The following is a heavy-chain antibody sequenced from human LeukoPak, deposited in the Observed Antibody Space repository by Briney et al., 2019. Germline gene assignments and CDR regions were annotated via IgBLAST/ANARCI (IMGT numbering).Heavy chain of an antibody. V-gene: IGHV3-23*01. J-gene: IGHJ4*02. CDR1: GFTFSSYA. CDR2: ISGGGGNT. Sequence: PGGSLRLSCAASGFTFSSYAMSWVRQAPGKGLEWVSSISGGGGNTYYAGSVKGRFTISRDISKNTPYLQMNSLTAEDTAVYYCATLHLYPCAWGQGTLVTVSS. D-gene: IGHD3-16*01. CDR3: ATLHLYPCA.